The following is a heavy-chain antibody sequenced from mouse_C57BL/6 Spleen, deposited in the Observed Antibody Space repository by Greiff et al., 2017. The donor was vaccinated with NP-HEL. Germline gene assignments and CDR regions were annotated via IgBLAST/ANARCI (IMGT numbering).Heavy chain of an antibody. Sequence: VKLMESDAELVKPGASVKISCKVSGYTFTDHTIHWMKQRPEQGLEWIGYIYPRDGSTKYNEKFKGKATLTADKSSSTAYMQLNSLTSEDSAVYFCASPYGSSYLDYWGQGTTLTVSS. V-gene: IGHV1-78*01. D-gene: IGHD1-1*01. J-gene: IGHJ2*01. CDR1: GYTFTDHT. CDR2: IYPRDGST. CDR3: ASPYGSSYLDY.